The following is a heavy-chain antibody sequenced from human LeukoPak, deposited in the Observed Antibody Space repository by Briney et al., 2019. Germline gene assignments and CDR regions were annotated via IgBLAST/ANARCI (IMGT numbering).Heavy chain of an antibody. J-gene: IGHJ4*02. CDR1: GGTFSSFV. V-gene: IGHV1-69*13. CDR2: IIPVFGTT. D-gene: IGHD2-15*01. CDR3: TRDLRGACSGNSCPSGDY. Sequence: ASVKVSCKASGGTFSSFVIGWVRQAPGQGLEWMGGIIPVFGTTHYAQKFQGRVTITADGSTSTAYMEVSSLRSEDTAVYYCTRDLRGACSGNSCPSGDYWGQGTLVTVSS.